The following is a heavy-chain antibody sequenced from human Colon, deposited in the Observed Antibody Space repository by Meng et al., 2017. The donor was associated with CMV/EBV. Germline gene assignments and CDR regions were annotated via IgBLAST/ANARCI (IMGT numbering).Heavy chain of an antibody. CDR3: GRSVAGSAGDYFYYYGLEV. CDR2: INHSGST. Sequence: GSLRLSCAVDGGSFNTYDWSWIRQSPGKGLEWIGEINHSGSTNYNPSLKSRVTISVDTSKNQFSLNLISMTAADTAVYYCGRSVAGSAGDYFYYYGLEVWGQGTAVTVSS. J-gene: IGHJ6*02. D-gene: IGHD6-19*01. V-gene: IGHV4-34*01. CDR1: GGSFNTYD.